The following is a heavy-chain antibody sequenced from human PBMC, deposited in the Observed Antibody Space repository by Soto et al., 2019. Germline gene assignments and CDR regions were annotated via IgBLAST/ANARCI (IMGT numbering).Heavy chain of an antibody. V-gene: IGHV3-23*01. CDR3: AKDRNYPRDYFHY. D-gene: IGHD1-7*01. Sequence: AGSLRLSCAASGFPFISYALSWVRKAPGKGLEWVSAISANGQGIYYADSVRGRFTISRDNSKNTIFLHMDSLRAEDTAVYYCAKDRNYPRDYFHYWGQGTLVTVSS. CDR1: GFPFISYA. J-gene: IGHJ4*02. CDR2: ISANGQGI.